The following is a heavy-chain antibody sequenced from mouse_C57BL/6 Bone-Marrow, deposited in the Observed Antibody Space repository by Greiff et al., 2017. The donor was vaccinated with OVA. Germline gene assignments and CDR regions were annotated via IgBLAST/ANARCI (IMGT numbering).Heavy chain of an antibody. D-gene: IGHD1-1*01. CDR3: ARRGHYYGSSYDYWYCDV. V-gene: IGHV1-81*01. Sequence: QVQLQQSGAELARPGASVKLSCKASGYTFTSYGISWVKQRTGQGLEWIGEIYPRSGNTYYNEKFKGKATLTADKSSSTAYMELRSLTSEDSAVYFCARRGHYYGSSYDYWYCDVWGTGTTVTVSS. CDR1: GYTFTSYG. CDR2: IYPRSGNT. J-gene: IGHJ1*03.